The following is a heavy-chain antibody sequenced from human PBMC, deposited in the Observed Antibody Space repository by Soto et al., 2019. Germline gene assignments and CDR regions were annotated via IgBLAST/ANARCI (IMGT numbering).Heavy chain of an antibody. J-gene: IGHJ4*02. V-gene: IGHV3-30*18. CDR2: ISYDGSNK. Sequence: PGGSLRLSCAASGFTFSSYGMHWVRQAPGKGLEWVAVISYDGSNKYYADSVKGRFTISRDNSKNTLYLQMNSLRAEDTAVYYCAKESCGGDCYSGPGSFDYWGQGTLVTVSS. D-gene: IGHD2-21*02. CDR3: AKESCGGDCYSGPGSFDY. CDR1: GFTFSSYG.